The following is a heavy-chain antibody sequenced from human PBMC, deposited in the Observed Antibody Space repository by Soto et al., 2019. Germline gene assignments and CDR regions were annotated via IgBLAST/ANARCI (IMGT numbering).Heavy chain of an antibody. J-gene: IGHJ6*02. V-gene: IGHV1-3*01. CDR1: GYTFTSYA. Sequence: ASVKVSCKASGYTFTSYAMHWVRQAPGQRLEWMGWINAGNGNTKYSQKFQGRVTITRDTSASTAYMELSSLRSEDTAVYYCARDRALWFGDLIGGHYGMDVWGQGTTVTVSS. CDR2: INAGNGNT. D-gene: IGHD3-10*01. CDR3: ARDRALWFGDLIGGHYGMDV.